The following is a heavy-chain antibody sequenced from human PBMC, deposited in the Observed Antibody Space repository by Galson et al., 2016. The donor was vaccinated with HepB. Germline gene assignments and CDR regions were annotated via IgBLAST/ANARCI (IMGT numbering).Heavy chain of an antibody. CDR1: GGSISSSNW. V-gene: IGHV4-4*02. J-gene: IGHJ6*02. D-gene: IGHD6-6*01. CDR3: ARMVYSSTSDYYYYGMDV. Sequence: SETLSLTCAVSGGSISSSNWWSWVRQTPGKGLEWIGEIHHSGSVNYNPSVKSRVTIAVDKYKNQVSLKMSFVTAADRAVYYCARMVYSSTSDYYYYGMDVWGQGTTVTVSS. CDR2: IHHSGSV.